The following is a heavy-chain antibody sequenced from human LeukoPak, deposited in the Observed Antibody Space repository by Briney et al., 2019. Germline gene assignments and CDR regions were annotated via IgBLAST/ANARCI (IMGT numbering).Heavy chain of an antibody. J-gene: IGHJ6*03. CDR1: GGTFSSYA. Sequence: ASVKVSCKASGGTFSSYAISWVRQAPGQGLEWMGGIIPIFGTANYAQKFQGRVTITTDESTSTAYMELSSLRSEDTAVYYCARGVGIAAAGSYYYYYYYMDVWSKGTTVTVSS. V-gene: IGHV1-69*05. D-gene: IGHD6-13*01. CDR2: IIPIFGTA. CDR3: ARGVGIAAAGSYYYYYYYMDV.